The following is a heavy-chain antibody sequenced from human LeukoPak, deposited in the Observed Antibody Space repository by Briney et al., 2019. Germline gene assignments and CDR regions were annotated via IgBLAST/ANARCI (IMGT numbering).Heavy chain of an antibody. V-gene: IGHV1-2*02. CDR1: GYTFIGYY. Sequence: GASVKVSCKAFGYTFIGYYIHWVREAPGHGLEWMGWINPNSGGTNYAQSFQDRIYMTRDTSISTVYMELSSLRSEDTAVYYCAREQAARTKNWFDPWGQGTLVTVSS. CDR3: AREQAARTKNWFDP. CDR2: INPNSGGT. J-gene: IGHJ5*02. D-gene: IGHD6-6*01.